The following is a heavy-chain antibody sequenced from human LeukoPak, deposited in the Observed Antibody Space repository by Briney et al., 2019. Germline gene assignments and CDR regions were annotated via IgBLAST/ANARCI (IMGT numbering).Heavy chain of an antibody. D-gene: IGHD3-3*01. V-gene: IGHV1-2*02. Sequence: GASVKVSCKPSRSTYTAYFMHWVREAPGQGLEWMGWINPNSGGTKYAQKFQGRVTMTRDTSISTAYLELSRLTSDDTAEYYCARDDSRYGFWSGGSQKSFDIWGQGTMVTVSS. CDR1: RSTYTAYF. CDR2: INPNSGGT. J-gene: IGHJ3*02. CDR3: ARDDSRYGFWSGGSQKSFDI.